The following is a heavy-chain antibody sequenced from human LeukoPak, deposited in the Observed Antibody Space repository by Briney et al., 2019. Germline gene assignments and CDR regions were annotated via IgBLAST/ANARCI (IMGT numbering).Heavy chain of an antibody. CDR3: ASVSSSGYSVPFDY. D-gene: IGHD3-22*01. CDR2: IIPIFGTA. CDR1: GGTFSSYA. Sequence: SVKVSCKASGGTFSSYAISWVRQAPGQGLEWMGGIIPIFGTANYAQKFQGRVTITTDESTSTAYMELSSLRSEDTAVYYCASVSSSGYSVPFDYWGQGTLVTVSS. J-gene: IGHJ4*02. V-gene: IGHV1-69*05.